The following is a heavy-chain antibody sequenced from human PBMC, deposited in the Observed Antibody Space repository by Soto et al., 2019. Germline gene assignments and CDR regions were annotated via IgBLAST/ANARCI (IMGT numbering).Heavy chain of an antibody. V-gene: IGHV4-34*01. Sequence: ASETLSLTCAVYGGSFSGYYWSWIRQPPGKGLEWIGEINHSGSTNYNPSLKSRVTISVDTSKNQFSLKLSSVTAADTAVYYCARVVIRRYYFDYWGQGTLVTVSS. D-gene: IGHD3-22*01. CDR1: GGSFSGYY. J-gene: IGHJ4*02. CDR2: INHSGST. CDR3: ARVVIRRYYFDY.